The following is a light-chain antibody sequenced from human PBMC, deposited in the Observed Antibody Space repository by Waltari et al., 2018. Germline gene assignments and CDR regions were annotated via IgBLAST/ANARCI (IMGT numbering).Light chain of an antibody. V-gene: IGLV2-8*01. CDR2: EVS. CDR1: NSDIGAYNY. Sequence: QSALTQPPSASGSPGQSVTISCTGTNSDIGAYNYVSWYQQYPGKAPRVVIYEVSQRRPWVPGRFSGAKSGNTASLTVSGLQAEDEAEYHCSSYAGSNGIVFGGGTKVTVL. CDR3: SSYAGSNGIV. J-gene: IGLJ3*02.